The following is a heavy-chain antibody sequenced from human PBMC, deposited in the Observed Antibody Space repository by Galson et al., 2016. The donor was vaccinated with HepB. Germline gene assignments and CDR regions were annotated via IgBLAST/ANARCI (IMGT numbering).Heavy chain of an antibody. V-gene: IGHV3-23*01. CDR3: VRGSRAPDV. Sequence: SLRLSCAGSGFTFSRXXMTXXXQAXXXGLXXIAXXXMSXXXRXXPESXXGRFTISXDNSRNMLSLQMXSLKTEDTGVYYCVRGSRAPDVWGKGTTGTVSS. CDR1: GFTFSRXX. D-gene: IGHD3-16*01. J-gene: IGHJ6*04. CDR2: XXMSXXXR.